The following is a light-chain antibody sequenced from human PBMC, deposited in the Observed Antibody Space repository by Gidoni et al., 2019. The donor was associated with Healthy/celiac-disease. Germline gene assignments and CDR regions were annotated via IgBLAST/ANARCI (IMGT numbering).Light chain of an antibody. J-gene: IGKJ4*01. V-gene: IGKV4-1*01. CDR3: QQYYSTPLT. CDR1: QSVLYSSHNKNY. Sequence: DIVMTQSPESLAVSLGERATINCKSSQSVLYSSHNKNYLAWYQQKPGQPPKLLIYWASTRESGVPDRFSGSGSGTDFTLTISSLQAEDVAVYYCQQYYSTPLTFGGGTKVEIK. CDR2: WAS.